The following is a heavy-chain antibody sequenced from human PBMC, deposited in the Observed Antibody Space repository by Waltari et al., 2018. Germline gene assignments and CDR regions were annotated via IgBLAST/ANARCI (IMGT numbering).Heavy chain of an antibody. Sequence: QVQLVQSGAEVKKPGSSVKVSCKASGGTFSSYAISWVRQAPGQGLEWMGRNIHYLCTANYAKKVQARVKITADKSTSKAYRELSSLRSEDTAVYYCARDGGSSDLYYYYGMDVWGQGTTVTVSS. D-gene: IGHD6-6*01. V-gene: IGHV1-69*08. CDR2: NIHYLCTA. J-gene: IGHJ6*02. CDR3: ARDGGSSDLYYYYGMDV. CDR1: GGTFSSYA.